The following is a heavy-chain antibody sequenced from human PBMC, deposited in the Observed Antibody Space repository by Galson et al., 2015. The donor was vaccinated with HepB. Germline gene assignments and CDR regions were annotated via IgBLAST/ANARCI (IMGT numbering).Heavy chain of an antibody. D-gene: IGHD3-3*01. CDR3: ATGGITIFGVVPGAFDI. V-gene: IGHV1-24*01. J-gene: IGHJ3*02. Sequence: SVKVSCKVSGYTLTELSMHWVRQAPGKGLEWMGGFDPGDGETIYAQKFQGRVTMTEDTSTDTAYMELSSLRSEDTAVYYCATGGITIFGVVPGAFDIWGQGTMVTVSS. CDR1: GYTLTELS. CDR2: FDPGDGET.